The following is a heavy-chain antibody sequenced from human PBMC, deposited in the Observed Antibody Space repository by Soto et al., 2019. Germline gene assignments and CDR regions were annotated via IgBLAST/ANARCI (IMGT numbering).Heavy chain of an antibody. J-gene: IGHJ6*03. D-gene: IGHD2-8*01. CDR3: ARVYGYCTNGVCSWYYMDV. CDR1: GFTFSSYS. Sequence: EVQLVESGGGLVKPGGSLRLSCAASGFTFSSYSMNWVRQAPGKGLEWVSSISSSSSYIYYADSVKGRFTISRDNAKNSLYLQMNSLRAEDTAVYYCARVYGYCTNGVCSWYYMDVWGKGTTVTVSS. CDR2: ISSSSSYI. V-gene: IGHV3-21*01.